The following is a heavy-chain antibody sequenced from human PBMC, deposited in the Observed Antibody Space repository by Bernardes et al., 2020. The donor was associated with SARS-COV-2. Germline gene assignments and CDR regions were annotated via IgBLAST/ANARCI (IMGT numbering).Heavy chain of an antibody. CDR2: ISSDGSNK. CDR1: GFTFSSYG. D-gene: IGHD3-10*01. Sequence: GGSLRLSCAASGFTFSSYGMHWVRQAPGKGLEWVAVISSDGSNKYYADSVKGRFTISRDNSKNTLYLQMNSLRAEDTAVYYCVGELLPRYGMDVWGQGTTVTVSS. CDR3: VGELLPRYGMDV. J-gene: IGHJ6*02. V-gene: IGHV3-30*03.